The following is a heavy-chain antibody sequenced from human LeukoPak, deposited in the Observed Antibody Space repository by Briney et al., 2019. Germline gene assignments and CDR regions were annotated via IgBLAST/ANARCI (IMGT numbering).Heavy chain of an antibody. CDR3: ARDHIRRGCGTNICYPMDV. V-gene: IGHV4-59*01. D-gene: IGHD2-2*01. J-gene: IGHJ6*04. Sequence: SETLSLTCTVSGDSISSYFWTWIRQSPGKGLEWIGYVHDSGSTNYNPSLESRVTISADTSKNQFSPKLTSVTAADTAVYYCARDHIRRGCGTNICYPMDVWGKGTTVTVSS. CDR1: GDSISSYF. CDR2: VHDSGST.